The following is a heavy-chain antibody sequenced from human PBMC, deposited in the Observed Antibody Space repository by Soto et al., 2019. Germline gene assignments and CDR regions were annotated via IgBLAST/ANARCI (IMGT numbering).Heavy chain of an antibody. CDR3: AAGIGYLFDY. V-gene: IGHV3-7*03. J-gene: IGHJ4*02. CDR2: IKKDGSER. CDR1: GLTLSSYW. D-gene: IGHD5-12*01. Sequence: EVDLVESGGDLVQPGGSLRLSCEASGLTLSSYWMNWVRQAPGKGLEWVAIIKKDGSERHYVDSVKGRFTISRDNARNSLYLHMNDPRAKDTAVYYCAAGIGYLFDYWGRGTLVTVSS.